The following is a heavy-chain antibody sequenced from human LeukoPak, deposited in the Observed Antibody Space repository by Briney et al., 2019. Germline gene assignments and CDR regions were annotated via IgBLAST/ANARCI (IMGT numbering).Heavy chain of an antibody. V-gene: IGHV3-23*01. CDR1: GFTFSSYA. D-gene: IGHD3-10*01. Sequence: GGSLRLSCAASGFTFSSYAMSWVRQAPGKGLEWVSAISGSGGSTYYADSVKGRFTISRDNSKNTLYLQMNSLRAEDTAVYYCAKDHGSGGSIWAAGCFDYWGQGTLVTVSS. CDR2: ISGSGGST. J-gene: IGHJ4*02. CDR3: AKDHGSGGSIWAAGCFDY.